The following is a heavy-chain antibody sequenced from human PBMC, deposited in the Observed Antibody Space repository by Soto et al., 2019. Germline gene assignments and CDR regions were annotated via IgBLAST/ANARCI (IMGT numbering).Heavy chain of an antibody. CDR1: GGSISSGDYY. J-gene: IGHJ5*02. Sequence: SETLSLTCTVSGGSISSGDYYWSWIRQPPGKGLEWIGYIYYSGSTSYNPSLRSRVTISVDTSKNQFSLKMRSVTAADSAVYYCASLPPRIEVALLPIPTWGQGTLVTVS. CDR3: ASLPPRIEVALLPIPT. V-gene: IGHV4-30-4*01. CDR2: IYYSGST. D-gene: IGHD2-15*01.